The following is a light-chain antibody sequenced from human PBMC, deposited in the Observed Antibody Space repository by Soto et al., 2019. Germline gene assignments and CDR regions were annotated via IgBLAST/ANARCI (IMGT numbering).Light chain of an antibody. Sequence: EIVLTQSPGTLSLSPGERATLSCRASQNINNNYLAWYQQKPVQAPRLLINGASSRAADLPDRFSGSGSGTDFTLTISRMEPEDFAVYYCQQYGMSPGTFGQGTKVEIK. CDR1: QNINNNY. J-gene: IGKJ1*01. CDR2: GAS. CDR3: QQYGMSPGT. V-gene: IGKV3-20*01.